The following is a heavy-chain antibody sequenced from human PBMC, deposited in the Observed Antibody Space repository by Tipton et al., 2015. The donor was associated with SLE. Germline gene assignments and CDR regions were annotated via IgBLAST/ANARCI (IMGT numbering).Heavy chain of an antibody. CDR3: ARLFAGGWGNY. J-gene: IGHJ4*02. Sequence: TLSLTCIVSGGSISSHYWTWSWIRQPPGKGLEWIGYISTSGSTNYNPSLKSRVTISVDTSKNQFSLKLSSVTAADTAVYYCARLFAGGWGNYWGQGTLVTVSS. D-gene: IGHD3-16*01. CDR1: GGSISSHY. V-gene: IGHV4-4*09. CDR2: ISTSGST.